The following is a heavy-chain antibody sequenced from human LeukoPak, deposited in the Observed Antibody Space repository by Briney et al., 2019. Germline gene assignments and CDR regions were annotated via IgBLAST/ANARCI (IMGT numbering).Heavy chain of an antibody. Sequence: ASVKVSCKASGYTFTGYYIHWVRQAPGQGLEWMGWINPNSGGTNYAQKFQGRVTMTRDTSISTAYMELSRLRSDDTAVYYCARDVSIAVAASDYWGQGTLVTVSS. CDR2: INPNSGGT. V-gene: IGHV1-2*02. J-gene: IGHJ4*02. CDR3: ARDVSIAVAASDY. CDR1: GYTFTGYY. D-gene: IGHD6-19*01.